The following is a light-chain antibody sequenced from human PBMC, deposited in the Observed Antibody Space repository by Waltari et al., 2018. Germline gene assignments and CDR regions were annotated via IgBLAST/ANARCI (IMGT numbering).Light chain of an antibody. V-gene: IGLV1-40*01. Sequence: QSVLTQPPSVSGAPGQRVTSSCTGSGSNIGAGYDVHWYQPHPGKAPKLLISGTSTRPLGVPDRYFGSQSGTSASLAITGLQAEDEADYYCQSYDTSLSVVFGGGTKLTVL. CDR2: GTS. J-gene: IGLJ2*01. CDR3: QSYDTSLSVV. CDR1: GSNIGAGYD.